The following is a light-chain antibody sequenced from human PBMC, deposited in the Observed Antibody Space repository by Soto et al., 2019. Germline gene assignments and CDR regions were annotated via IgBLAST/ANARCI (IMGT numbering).Light chain of an antibody. CDR2: GDN. CDR1: SSSIGRNF. Sequence: QSVLTQPPSASGTPGQRVTISCSGSSSSIGRNFVSWYQQLPGTAPKLLNYGDNQRPSGVPDRLSGSKSGTSASLAISGLQSEDEADYYCATWDDSLNGPVFGTGTKLTVL. V-gene: IGLV1-44*01. J-gene: IGLJ1*01. CDR3: ATWDDSLNGPV.